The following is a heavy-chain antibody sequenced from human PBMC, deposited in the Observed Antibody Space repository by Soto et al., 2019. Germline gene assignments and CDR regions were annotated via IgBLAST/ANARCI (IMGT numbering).Heavy chain of an antibody. CDR3: VRRSISNWFDP. CDR1: GGSISSYY. V-gene: IGHV4-59*01. Sequence: SETLSLTCTVSGGSISSYYWSWIRQPPGKGLEWIGYIYYSGSTNYNPSLKSRVTISVDTSKNQFSLKLSSVTAADTAVYYCVRRSISNWFDPWGQGTLVTVSS. J-gene: IGHJ5*02. D-gene: IGHD3-10*01. CDR2: IYYSGST.